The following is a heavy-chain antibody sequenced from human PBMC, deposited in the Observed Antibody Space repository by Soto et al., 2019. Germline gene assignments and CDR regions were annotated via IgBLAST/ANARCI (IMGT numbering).Heavy chain of an antibody. Sequence: ASVKVSCKASGYTFTGYYMHWVRQAPGQGLEWMGWINPNSGGTNYAQKFQGRVTMTRDTSISTAYMELSRLRSDDTAVYYCARWGWDLTGFGELPYPNFDYWGQGTLVTVSS. J-gene: IGHJ4*02. CDR1: GYTFTGYY. CDR3: ARWGWDLTGFGELPYPNFDY. V-gene: IGHV1-2*02. CDR2: INPNSGGT. D-gene: IGHD3-10*01.